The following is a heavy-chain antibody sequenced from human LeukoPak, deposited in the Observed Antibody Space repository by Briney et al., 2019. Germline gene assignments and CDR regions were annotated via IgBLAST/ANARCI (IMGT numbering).Heavy chain of an antibody. CDR1: GFTFRNYG. V-gene: IGHV3-30*02. J-gene: IGHJ6*03. D-gene: IGHD2-8*02. CDR2: IWSDGNNR. CDR3: AKDPGASVSGFYMDV. Sequence: PGGSLRLSCAPSGFTFRNYGMHWVRQAPGKGLGGVSFIWSDGNNRFYADSVKGRFTISRDNSKNMLYLQMDSLRPEDTAVYYCAKDPGASVSGFYMDVWGKGTTVIVSS.